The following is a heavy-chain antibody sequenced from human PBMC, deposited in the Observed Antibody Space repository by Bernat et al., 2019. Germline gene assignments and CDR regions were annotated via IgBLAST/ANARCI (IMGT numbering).Heavy chain of an antibody. CDR2: IDPSASYT. V-gene: IGHV5-10-1*01. J-gene: IGHJ5*02. Sequence: EVQLVQSGAEVKKPGESLRISCKGFGYSFTSYWISWVRQMPGKGLKWMGRIDPSASYTNYSPSFQGHITISCNKSISTAYQQWCSLKASVTAMYYCARHTSLNWFDPGGQGNLVTVTS. D-gene: IGHD2-2*02. CDR3: ARHTSLNWFDP. CDR1: GYSFTSYW.